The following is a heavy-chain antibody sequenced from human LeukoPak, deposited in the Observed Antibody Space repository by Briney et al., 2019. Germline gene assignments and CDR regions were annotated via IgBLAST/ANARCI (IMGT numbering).Heavy chain of an antibody. CDR1: GYRFTSYW. CDR3: AGLGQQLVQGWFDP. V-gene: IGHV5-51*01. Sequence: GESLEISCKGSGYRFTSYWVGWVRQMPGKGLEWMGIIYPGDSDTRYSPSFQGQVTISADKSISTAYLQWSSLKASDTAMYYCAGLGQQLVQGWFDPWGQGTLVTVSS. CDR2: IYPGDSDT. J-gene: IGHJ5*02. D-gene: IGHD6-13*01.